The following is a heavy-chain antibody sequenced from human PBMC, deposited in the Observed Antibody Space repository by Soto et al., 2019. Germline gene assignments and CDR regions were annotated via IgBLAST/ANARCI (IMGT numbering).Heavy chain of an antibody. CDR3: ARLRPRPADAFDI. CDR1: GGSISSGGYY. J-gene: IGHJ3*02. V-gene: IGHV4-31*03. CDR2: IYYSGST. Sequence: PSETLSLTCTVSGGSISSGGYYWSWIRQHPGKGLEWIGYIYYSGSTYYNPSLKSRVTISVDTSKNQFSLKLSSVTAADTAVFYCARLRPRPADAFDIWGQGTMVTVSS.